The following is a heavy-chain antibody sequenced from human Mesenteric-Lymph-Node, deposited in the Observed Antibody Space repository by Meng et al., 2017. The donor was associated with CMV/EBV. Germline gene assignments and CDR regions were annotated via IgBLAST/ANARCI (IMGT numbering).Heavy chain of an antibody. V-gene: IGHV3-21*01. J-gene: IGHJ4*02. CDR3: ARDLDYYDTRGWGFDY. D-gene: IGHD3-22*01. Sequence: GESLKISCAASGFTFSDYSMNWVRQAPGKGLEWVASITNSGSRIHYADSVKGRFTISRDNAKNSLYLQMNSLRPEDTAVYHCARDLDYYDTRGWGFDYWGQGTLVTVSS. CDR2: ITNSGSRI. CDR1: GFTFSDYS.